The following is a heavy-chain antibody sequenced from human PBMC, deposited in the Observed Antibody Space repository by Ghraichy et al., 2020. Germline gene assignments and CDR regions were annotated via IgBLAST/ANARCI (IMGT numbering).Heavy chain of an antibody. J-gene: IGHJ4*02. Sequence: ASVKVSCKASGYTFTSYYMHWVRQAPGQGLEWMGIINPSGGSTSYAQKFQGRVTMTRDTSTSTVYMELSSLRSEDTAVYYCARDHYDSSGYYYGWDGPIDYWGQGTLVTVSS. D-gene: IGHD3-22*01. CDR1: GYTFTSYY. CDR3: ARDHYDSSGYYYGWDGPIDY. CDR2: INPSGGST. V-gene: IGHV1-46*01.